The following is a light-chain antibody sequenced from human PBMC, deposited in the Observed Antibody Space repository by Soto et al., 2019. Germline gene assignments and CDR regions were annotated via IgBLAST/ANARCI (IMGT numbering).Light chain of an antibody. Sequence: QSVLTQPASVSWSPGQSITISCTGTSSDVGSYNLISWYQQYPDKAPKLMIYEVNKRPSGVSNRFSGSKSGNTASLTIFGLQAEDEADYYCCSYAGSSTFYVFGSGTKVTVL. CDR2: EVN. CDR1: SSDVGSYNL. CDR3: CSYAGSSTFYV. V-gene: IGLV2-23*02. J-gene: IGLJ1*01.